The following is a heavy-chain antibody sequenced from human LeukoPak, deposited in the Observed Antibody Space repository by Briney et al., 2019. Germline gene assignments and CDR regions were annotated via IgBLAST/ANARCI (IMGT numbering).Heavy chain of an antibody. Sequence: GGSLRLSCAVSGFTFNNYAMHWVRQAPGKGLEWVSTISGSGGSTYNADSVKGRFTIARDNSKNTLYLQMNSLRAEDTAVYFCAKGRGWLQFFDYWGQGTLVTVSS. V-gene: IGHV3-23*01. CDR3: AKGRGWLQFFDY. CDR2: ISGSGGST. J-gene: IGHJ4*02. CDR1: GFTFNNYA. D-gene: IGHD5-24*01.